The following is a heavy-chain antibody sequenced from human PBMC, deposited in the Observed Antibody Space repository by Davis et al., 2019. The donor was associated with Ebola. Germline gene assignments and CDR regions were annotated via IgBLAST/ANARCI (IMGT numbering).Heavy chain of an antibody. J-gene: IGHJ3*02. CDR3: ARFQKGYCSGGSCYERAFDI. Sequence: PSETLSLTCTVSGGSISSGGYYWSWIRQHPGKGLEWFGYIYYSGSTYYNPSLKSRVTISVDTSKNQFSLKLSSVTAADTAVYYCARFQKGYCSGGSCYERAFDIWGQGTMVTVSS. D-gene: IGHD2-15*01. CDR1: GGSISSGGYY. CDR2: IYYSGST. V-gene: IGHV4-31*03.